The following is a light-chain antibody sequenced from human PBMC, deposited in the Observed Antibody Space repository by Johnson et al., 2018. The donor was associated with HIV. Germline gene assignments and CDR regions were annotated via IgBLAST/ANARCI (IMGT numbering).Light chain of an antibody. CDR3: GTWDSSLSAYV. CDR1: SSNIGNNY. Sequence: QSVLKQPPSVSAAPGQKVTISCSGSSSNIGNNYVSWYQQVPGTAPKLLIYENNKRPSGIPDRFSGSTSGTSATLGITGLQTGDEADYYCGTWDSSLSAYVFATETKVTVL. V-gene: IGLV1-51*02. J-gene: IGLJ1*01. CDR2: ENN.